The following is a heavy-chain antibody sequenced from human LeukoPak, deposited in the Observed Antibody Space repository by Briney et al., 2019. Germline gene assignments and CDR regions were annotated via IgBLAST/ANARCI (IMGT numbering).Heavy chain of an antibody. CDR2: ISGSGGSI. Sequence: GGSLRLSCAASGFTFSSYAMSWVRQAPGKGLEWVSAISGSGGSIYYADSVKGRFTISRDNSKNTLYLQMNSLRAEDTAVYYCAKDWDVVVVAAMDYWGQGTLVTVSS. D-gene: IGHD2-15*01. CDR1: GFTFSSYA. J-gene: IGHJ4*02. CDR3: AKDWDVVVVAAMDY. V-gene: IGHV3-23*01.